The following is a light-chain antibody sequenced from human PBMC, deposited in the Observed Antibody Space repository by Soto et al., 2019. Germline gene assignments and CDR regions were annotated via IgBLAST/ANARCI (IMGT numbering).Light chain of an antibody. Sequence: DVHLTQSPPSLSASVGDRVTITCQASQDIHSFLNWYQQKTGKAPQVVIYDALNLGTGVPSRFSGDRSGTDFSLTITSLRPEDVATYYCQQYDSLPLTFGGGTKVEIK. J-gene: IGKJ4*01. CDR1: QDIHSF. CDR2: DAL. CDR3: QQYDSLPLT. V-gene: IGKV1-33*01.